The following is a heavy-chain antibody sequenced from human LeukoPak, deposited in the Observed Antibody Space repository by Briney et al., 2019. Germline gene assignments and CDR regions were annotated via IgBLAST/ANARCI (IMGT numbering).Heavy chain of an antibody. CDR3: ARGHSGWFAEYFQH. V-gene: IGHV4-34*01. CDR2: INHSGST. CDR1: GGSFSGYY. D-gene: IGHD6-19*01. Sequence: SETLSLTCAVYGGSFSGYYWSWIRQPPGKGLEWIGEINHSGSTNYNPSLKSRVTISVDTSKNQFSLKLSSVTAADTAVYYCARGHSGWFAEYFQHLGQGTLVTVSS. J-gene: IGHJ1*01.